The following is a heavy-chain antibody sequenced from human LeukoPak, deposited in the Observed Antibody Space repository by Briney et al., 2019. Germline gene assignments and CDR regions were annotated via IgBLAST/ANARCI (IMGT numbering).Heavy chain of an antibody. J-gene: IGHJ4*02. Sequence: SETLSLTCTVSGGSISSYYWSWIRQPPGKGVEWIGEINHSGSTNYNPSLKSRVTISVDTSKNQFSLKLSSVTAADTAVYYCARSYHYDSRGFDYWGQGTLVTVSS. CDR3: ARSYHYDSRGFDY. CDR2: INHSGST. V-gene: IGHV4-34*01. D-gene: IGHD3-22*01. CDR1: GGSISSYY.